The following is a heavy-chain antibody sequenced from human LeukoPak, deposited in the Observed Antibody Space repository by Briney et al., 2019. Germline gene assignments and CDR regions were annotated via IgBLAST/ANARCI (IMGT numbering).Heavy chain of an antibody. CDR2: ISSNGGST. V-gene: IGHV3-64D*06. Sequence: QPGGSLRLSCSASGFTFSSYAMHWVRQAPGKGLGYVSAISSNGGSTYYADSVKGRFTISRDNSKNTLYLQMSSLRAEDTAVYYCVKDTLEGYYDFWSGYLGGFDYWGQGTLVTVSS. CDR3: VKDTLEGYYDFWSGYLGGFDY. J-gene: IGHJ4*02. CDR1: GFTFSSYA. D-gene: IGHD3-3*01.